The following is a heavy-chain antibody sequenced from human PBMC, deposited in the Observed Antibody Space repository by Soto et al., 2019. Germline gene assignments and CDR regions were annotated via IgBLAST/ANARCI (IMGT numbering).Heavy chain of an antibody. V-gene: IGHV3-21*01. J-gene: IGHJ3*02. CDR3: ANLKDLTGDLAFDI. Sequence: GGSLRLSCAASGFTFSSYSMNWVRQAPGKGLEWVSSISSSSSYIYYADSVKGRFTISRDNAKNSLYLQMNSLRAEDTAVYYCANLKDLTGDLAFDIWGQGTMVTVSS. CDR1: GFTFSSYS. CDR2: ISSSSSYI. D-gene: IGHD7-27*01.